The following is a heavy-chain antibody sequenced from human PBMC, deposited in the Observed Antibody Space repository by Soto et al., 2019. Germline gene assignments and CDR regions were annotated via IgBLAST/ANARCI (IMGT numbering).Heavy chain of an antibody. J-gene: IGHJ6*02. D-gene: IGHD6-13*01. CDR2: ISYDGSNK. Sequence: PGGSLXLSCAASGFTFSSYGMHWVRQAPGKGLEWVAVISYDGSNKYYADSVKGRFTISRDNSKNTLYLQMNSLRAEDTAVYYCATAARQQLAPHRYYYGMDVWGQGTTVTVSS. CDR3: ATAARQQLAPHRYYYGMDV. V-gene: IGHV3-30*03. CDR1: GFTFSSYG.